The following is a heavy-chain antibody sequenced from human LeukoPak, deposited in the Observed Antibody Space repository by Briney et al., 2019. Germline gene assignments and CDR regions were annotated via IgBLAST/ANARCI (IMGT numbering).Heavy chain of an antibody. D-gene: IGHD3/OR15-3a*01. CDR2: INHSGST. CDR1: GGSFSNYY. CDR3: ARQTGSGLFILP. J-gene: IGHJ4*02. Sequence: PSETLSLTCAVYGGSFSNYYWNWVRQSPGKGLEWIGEINHSGSTNYNPSLKSRVTISVDTSKNQLSLKLTSVTAADTAVYYCARQTGSGLFILPGGQGTLVTVSS. V-gene: IGHV4-34*01.